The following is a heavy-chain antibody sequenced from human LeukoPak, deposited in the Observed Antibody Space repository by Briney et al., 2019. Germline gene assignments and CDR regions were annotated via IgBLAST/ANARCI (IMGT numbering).Heavy chain of an antibody. D-gene: IGHD6-6*01. CDR3: ARGTLVGYSSSSGPRHFDY. V-gene: IGHV4-34*01. CDR1: GGSFSGYY. Sequence: SETLSLTCAVYGGSFSGYYWSWIRQPPGKGLEWIGEINHSGSTNYNPSLKSRVTISVDTSKNQFSLKLSSVTAADTAVYYCARGTLVGYSSSSGPRHFDYWGQGTLVTVPS. J-gene: IGHJ4*02. CDR2: INHSGST.